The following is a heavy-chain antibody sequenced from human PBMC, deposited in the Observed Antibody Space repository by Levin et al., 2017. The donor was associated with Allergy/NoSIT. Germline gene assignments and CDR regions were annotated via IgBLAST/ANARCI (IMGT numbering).Heavy chain of an antibody. CDR2: MNPNSGNT. J-gene: IGHJ1*01. D-gene: IGHD2-15*01. Sequence: GESLKISCKASGYTFTSYDINWVRQATGQGLEWMGWMNPNSGNTGYAQKFQGRVTMTRNTSISTAYMELSSLRSEDTAVYYCARGKDCSGGSCYGLRYFQHWGQGTLVTVSS. CDR1: GYTFTSYD. V-gene: IGHV1-8*01. CDR3: ARGKDCSGGSCYGLRYFQH.